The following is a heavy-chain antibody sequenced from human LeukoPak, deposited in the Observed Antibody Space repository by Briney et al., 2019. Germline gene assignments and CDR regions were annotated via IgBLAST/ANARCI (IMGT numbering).Heavy chain of an antibody. CDR2: IYYSGST. J-gene: IGHJ4*02. D-gene: IGHD3-3*01. V-gene: IGHV4-39*07. CDR1: GGSISSSSYY. Sequence: SETLSLTCTVSGGSISSSSYYWGWIRQPPGKGLEWIGSIYYSGSTYYNPSLKSRVTISVDTSKNQFSLKLSSVTAADTAVYYCARGGELNFWSGSPYFDYWGQGTLVTVSS. CDR3: ARGGELNFWSGSPYFDY.